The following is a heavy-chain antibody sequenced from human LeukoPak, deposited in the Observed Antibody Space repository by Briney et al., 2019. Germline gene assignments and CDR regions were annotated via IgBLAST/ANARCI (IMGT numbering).Heavy chain of an antibody. CDR1: GGSISSSDYY. CDR3: ARYPTAMVSFDY. V-gene: IGHV4-39*01. J-gene: IGHJ4*02. Sequence: SETLSLTCTVSGGSISSSDYYWGWIRQPPGKGLEWIGSIYYSGNTYYNPSLKSRVTISVDTSKNQFSLRLNFVTAADTAVYYCARYPTAMVSFDYWGQGTMVTVSS. CDR2: IYYSGNT. D-gene: IGHD5-18*01.